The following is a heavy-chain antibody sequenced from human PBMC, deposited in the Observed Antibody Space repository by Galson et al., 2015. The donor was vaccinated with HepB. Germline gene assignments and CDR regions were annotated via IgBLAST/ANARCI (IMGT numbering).Heavy chain of an antibody. D-gene: IGHD3-10*02. V-gene: IGHV3-21*01. CDR1: GFTFSSYS. CDR3: ARDFNSGMLGAGFDP. J-gene: IGHJ5*02. Sequence: SLRLSCAASGFTFSSYSLNWVRQAPEKGLEWVSSISSGSSYIYYIDSVKGRFTISRDNAKDSLYLQMNSLRAEDTAVYYCARDFNSGMLGAGFDPWGQGTLVTVSS. CDR2: ISSGSSYI.